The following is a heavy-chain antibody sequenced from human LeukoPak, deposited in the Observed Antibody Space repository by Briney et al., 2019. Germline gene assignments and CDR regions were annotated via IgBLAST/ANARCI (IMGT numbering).Heavy chain of an antibody. J-gene: IGHJ4*02. CDR3: AKVILWFGELTYFDY. D-gene: IGHD3-10*01. Sequence: GGSLRLSCAASGFTFSSYAMSWVRQAPGKGLEWVSAISGSGGSTYYADSVKGRFTISRGNSKNTLYLQMNSLRAEDTAVYYCAKVILWFGELTYFDYWGQGTLVTVSS. V-gene: IGHV3-23*01. CDR1: GFTFSSYA. CDR2: ISGSGGST.